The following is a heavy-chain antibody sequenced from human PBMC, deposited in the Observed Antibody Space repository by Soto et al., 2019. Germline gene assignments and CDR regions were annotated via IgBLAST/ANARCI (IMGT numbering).Heavy chain of an antibody. CDR3: ARSVRYSGSYSLDY. D-gene: IGHD1-26*01. CDR1: GFTFNNYD. V-gene: IGHV3-13*05. Sequence: GGSLRLSCAASGFTFNNYDMHWVRQVTGKGLEWISAIGAAGDPYYPGSVKGRFTISRENAKNSLYLQMNSLRVGDTAVYYCARSVRYSGSYSLDYWGQGPMVTVSS. J-gene: IGHJ4*02. CDR2: IGAAGDP.